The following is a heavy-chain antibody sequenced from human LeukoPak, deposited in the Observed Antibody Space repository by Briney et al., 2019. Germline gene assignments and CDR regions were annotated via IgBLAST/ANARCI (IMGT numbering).Heavy chain of an antibody. J-gene: IGHJ4*02. D-gene: IGHD3-16*01. CDR2: ISSSSSYI. V-gene: IGHV3-21*01. CDR1: GFTFSSYA. CDR3: ARDYDYVWGSYRVDY. Sequence: GGSLRLSCAASGFTFSSYAMSWVRQAPGKGLEWVSSISSSSSYIYYADSVKGRFTISRDNAKNSLYLQMNSLRAEDTAVYYCARDYDYVWGSYRVDYWGQGTLVTVSS.